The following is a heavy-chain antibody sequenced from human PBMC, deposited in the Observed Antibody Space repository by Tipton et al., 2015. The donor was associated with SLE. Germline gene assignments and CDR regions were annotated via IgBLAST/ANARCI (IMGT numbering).Heavy chain of an antibody. J-gene: IGHJ4*02. CDR1: DYSIRSNYF. CDR3: AGFWLFGEVTDDY. Sequence: TLSLTCVVSDYSIRSNYFWAWIRQPPGKGLEWIGNIYHSGTTYYNPSLKSRVTMSVDTSKSQFSLKLSSVTAADTAVYYCAGFWLFGEVTDDYWGQGTLVTVSS. D-gene: IGHD3-3*01. CDR2: IYHSGTT. V-gene: IGHV4-38-2*01.